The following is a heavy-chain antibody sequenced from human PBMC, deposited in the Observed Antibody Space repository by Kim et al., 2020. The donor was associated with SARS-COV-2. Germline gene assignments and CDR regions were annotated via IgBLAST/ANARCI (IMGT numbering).Heavy chain of an antibody. CDR2: ISYDGSNK. CDR3: ARVMYSSSSGYYYYYMDV. V-gene: IGHV3-30-3*01. Sequence: GGSLRLSCAASGFTFSSYAMHWVRQAPGKGLEWVAVISYDGSNKYYADSVKGRFTISRDNSKNTLYLQMNSLRAEDTAVYYCARVMYSSSSGYYYYYMDVWGKGTTVTVSS. J-gene: IGHJ6*03. CDR1: GFTFSSYA. D-gene: IGHD6-6*01.